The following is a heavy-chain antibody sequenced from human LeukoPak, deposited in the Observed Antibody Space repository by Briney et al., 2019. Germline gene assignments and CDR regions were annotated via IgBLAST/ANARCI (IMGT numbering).Heavy chain of an antibody. D-gene: IGHD1-7*01. J-gene: IGHJ4*02. CDR1: GFTFNEHA. CDR3: AKDISPRWNYFTNNDYDGQ. CDR2: ISWNSGSV. Sequence: GGSLRLSCAASGFTFNEHAMHWVRQPPGKGLEWVSGISWNSGSVGYADSVKGRFSISRDNARNSLYLQMNSLRPEDTAFYYCAKDISPRWNYFTNNDYDGQWGQGTLVTVSS. V-gene: IGHV3-9*01.